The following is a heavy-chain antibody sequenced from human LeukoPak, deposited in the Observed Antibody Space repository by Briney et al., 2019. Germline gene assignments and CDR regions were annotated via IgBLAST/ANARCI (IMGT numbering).Heavy chain of an antibody. V-gene: IGHV4-61*05. CDR3: TRRQYYGSGSMFDS. D-gene: IGHD3-10*01. CDR2: IFSDGST. CDR1: GGSISSSSYY. Sequence: PSETLSLTCTVSGGSISSSSYYWGWIRQPPGKGLEWIAYIFSDGSTNQRSTLKSRVTISMDMSKNQFSLRLRSVTAADSAVYYCTRRQYYGSGSMFDSWGQGTLVTVSS. J-gene: IGHJ4*02.